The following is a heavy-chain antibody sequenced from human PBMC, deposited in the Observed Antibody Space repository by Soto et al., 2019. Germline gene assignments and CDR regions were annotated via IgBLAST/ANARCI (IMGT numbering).Heavy chain of an antibody. Sequence: QVQLVQSGAEVKKPGSSVKVSCKASGGTFSSYTISWVRQAPGQGLEWMGRIIPILGIANYAQKFQGRVTSPADKSTSTAYMELSSLRSEDTAVYSCARDLGACSGGSCYPRFDYWGQGTLVTVSS. CDR1: GGTFSSYT. V-gene: IGHV1-69*08. CDR3: ARDLGACSGGSCYPRFDY. J-gene: IGHJ4*02. CDR2: IIPILGIA. D-gene: IGHD2-15*01.